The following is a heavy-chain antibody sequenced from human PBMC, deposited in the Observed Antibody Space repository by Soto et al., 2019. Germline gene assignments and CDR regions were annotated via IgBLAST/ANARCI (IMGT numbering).Heavy chain of an antibody. D-gene: IGHD2-8*02. J-gene: IGHJ4*02. V-gene: IGHV4-4*02. CDR3: ARDKITGLFDY. CDR1: GGSISSSNW. CDR2: INHSGST. Sequence: SLTCAVSGGSISSSNWWSWVRQPPGKGLEWIGEINHSGSTNYNPSLTSRVTISVDTSKNQFSLKLTSVTAADTAVYYCARDKITGLFDYWGQGTLVTVSS.